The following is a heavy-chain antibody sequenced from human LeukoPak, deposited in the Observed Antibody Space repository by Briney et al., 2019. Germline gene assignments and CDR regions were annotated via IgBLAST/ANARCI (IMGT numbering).Heavy chain of an antibody. CDR3: ASGFDYPHYGMDV. CDR1: GGTFSSYA. Sequence: ASVRVSCKASGGTFSSYAISWVRQAPGQGLEWMGGIIPIFGTANYAQKFQGRVTITADESTSTAYMELSSLRSEDTAVYYCASGFDYPHYGMDVWGKGTTVTVSS. V-gene: IGHV1-69*01. J-gene: IGHJ6*04. CDR2: IIPIFGTA. D-gene: IGHD3-16*01.